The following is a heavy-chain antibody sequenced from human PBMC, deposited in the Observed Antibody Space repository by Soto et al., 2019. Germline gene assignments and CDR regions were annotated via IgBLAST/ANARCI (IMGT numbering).Heavy chain of an antibody. D-gene: IGHD6-13*01. V-gene: IGHV3-23*01. CDR2: ISGSGGST. CDR3: AKKVEQQLVLWDSYYYYGMDV. J-gene: IGHJ6*02. CDR1: GFTFSSYA. Sequence: PGGSLRLSCAASGFTFSSYAMSWVRQAPGKGLEWVSAISGSGGSTYYADSVKGRFTISRDNSKNTLYLQMNSLRAEDTAVYYCAKKVEQQLVLWDSYYYYGMDVWGQGTTVTSP.